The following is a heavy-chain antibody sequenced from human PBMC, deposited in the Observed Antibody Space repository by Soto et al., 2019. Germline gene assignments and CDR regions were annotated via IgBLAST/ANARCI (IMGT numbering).Heavy chain of an antibody. D-gene: IGHD2-8*01. Sequence: PGGSLRLSCAASGFTFSSYAMSWVRQAPGKGLEWVSAISGSGGSTYYADSVKGRFTISRDNSKNTLYLQMNSLRAEDTAVYYCAKDLGCTNGVCYPGGAYYYYCMDVWGQGTTVTVSS. V-gene: IGHV3-23*01. CDR2: ISGSGGST. CDR3: AKDLGCTNGVCYPGGAYYYYCMDV. CDR1: GFTFSSYA. J-gene: IGHJ6*02.